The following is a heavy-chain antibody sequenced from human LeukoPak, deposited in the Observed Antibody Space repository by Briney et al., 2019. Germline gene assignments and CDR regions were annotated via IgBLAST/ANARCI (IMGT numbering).Heavy chain of an antibody. CDR3: ARDYGGNSGWYFDL. CDR1: GFTFSSYA. D-gene: IGHD4-23*01. Sequence: PGGSLRLSCAASGFTFSSYAMSWVRQAPGKGLEWVSAISGSGGSTYYADSVKGRFTISRDNAKNSLYLQMNSLRAEDTAVYYCARDYGGNSGWYFDLWGRGTLVTVSS. V-gene: IGHV3-23*01. CDR2: ISGSGGST. J-gene: IGHJ2*01.